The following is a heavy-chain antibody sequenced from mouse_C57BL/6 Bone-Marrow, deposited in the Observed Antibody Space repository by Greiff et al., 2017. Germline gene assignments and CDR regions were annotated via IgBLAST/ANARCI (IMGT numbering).Heavy chain of an antibody. CDR3: TRTPYYYGSSVYAMDY. Sequence: QVQLQQSGAELVRPGASVTLSCKASGYTFTDYEMHWVKQTPVHGLEWIGAIDPETGGTAYNQKFKGKAILTADKSSSPAYMELRSLTSEDSAVYYCTRTPYYYGSSVYAMDYWGQGTSVTVSS. J-gene: IGHJ4*01. D-gene: IGHD1-1*01. V-gene: IGHV1-15*01. CDR2: IDPETGGT. CDR1: GYTFTDYE.